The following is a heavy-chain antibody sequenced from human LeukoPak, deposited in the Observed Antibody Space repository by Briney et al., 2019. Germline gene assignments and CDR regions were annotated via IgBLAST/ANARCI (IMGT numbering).Heavy chain of an antibody. D-gene: IGHD3-22*01. CDR2: ISSSGSTI. Sequence: GGSLRLSCAASGFTFSDYYMSWIRQAPGKGLEWVSYISSSGSTIYHADSVKGRFTISRDNAKNSLYLQMNSLRAEDTAVYYCARALRTDYYDSSGYEHDYWGQGTLVTVSS. CDR1: GFTFSDYY. CDR3: ARALRTDYYDSSGYEHDY. V-gene: IGHV3-11*01. J-gene: IGHJ4*02.